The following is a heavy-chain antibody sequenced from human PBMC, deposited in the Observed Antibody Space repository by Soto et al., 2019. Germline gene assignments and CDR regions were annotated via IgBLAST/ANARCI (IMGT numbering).Heavy chain of an antibody. CDR1: GFSFSNAW. Sequence: EVQLVESGGGLVETGGSLRLSCAVSGFSFSNAWMNWVRQAPGKGLEWVGRIKSKTDGETTEYAAPVKGRFTISRDDSKNTLYLQMNSLKTEDTAVDYCTTCPPLVYYYYDVDVWGQGTTVTVSS. J-gene: IGHJ6*02. CDR3: TTCPPLVYYYYDVDV. CDR2: IKSKTDGETT. D-gene: IGHD2-8*02. V-gene: IGHV3-15*07.